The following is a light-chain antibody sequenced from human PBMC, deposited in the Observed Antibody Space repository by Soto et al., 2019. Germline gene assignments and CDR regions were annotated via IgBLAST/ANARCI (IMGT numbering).Light chain of an antibody. CDR2: AAS. Sequence: DIEMTQSPSSLSASVGDRVTLSCRASQSVSSNLNWYQQKPGKAPKLLIYAASSMQSGVPSRFSGSGSGTDIPVTISLQQPDDVANYYCQQSYCPPPPFGQGTKVDIK. J-gene: IGKJ1*01. CDR1: QSVSSN. V-gene: IGKV1-39*01. CDR3: QQSYCPPPP.